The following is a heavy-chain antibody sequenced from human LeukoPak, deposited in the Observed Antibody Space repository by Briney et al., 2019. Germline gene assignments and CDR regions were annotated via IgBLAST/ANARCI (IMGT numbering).Heavy chain of an antibody. CDR2: IYHSGST. CDR1: GYSISSGYY. V-gene: IGHV4-38-2*01. Sequence: SETLSLTCAVSGYSISSGYYWGWIRQPPGKGLEWIGIIYHSGSTYYNPSLRSRVTISVDTSKNQFSLKMRSVTAADTAVYYCARGNYDFWSGYNWFDPWGQGTLVTVSS. D-gene: IGHD3-3*01. CDR3: ARGNYDFWSGYNWFDP. J-gene: IGHJ5*02.